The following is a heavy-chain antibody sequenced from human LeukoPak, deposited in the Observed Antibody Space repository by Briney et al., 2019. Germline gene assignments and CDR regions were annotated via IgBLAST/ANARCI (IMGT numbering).Heavy chain of an antibody. CDR2: IDPSDSYT. CDR1: GYSFTSYW. D-gene: IGHD5-24*01. V-gene: IGHV5-10-1*01. Sequence: GESLKISCKGSGYSFTSYWISWVRQMPGKGLEWMGRIDPSDSYTNYSPSFQGHVTISADKSISTAYLQWSSLRASDTAMYYCATLQSSRSHFDYWGQGTLVTVYS. CDR3: ATLQSSRSHFDY. J-gene: IGHJ4*02.